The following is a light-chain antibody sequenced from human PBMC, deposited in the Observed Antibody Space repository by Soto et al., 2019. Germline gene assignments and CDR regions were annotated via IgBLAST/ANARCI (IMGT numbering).Light chain of an antibody. CDR1: SSDVGSYNL. CDR2: EGS. CDR3: CSYAGSSTYV. Sequence: QSVRTRVVSGSGLHGRSISIFNTGTSSDVGSYNLVSWYQQHPGKAPKLMIYEGSKRPSGVSNRFSGSKSGNTASLTISGLQAEDEADYYCCSYAGSSTYVFGTGTKVTVL. V-gene: IGLV2-23*01. J-gene: IGLJ1*01.